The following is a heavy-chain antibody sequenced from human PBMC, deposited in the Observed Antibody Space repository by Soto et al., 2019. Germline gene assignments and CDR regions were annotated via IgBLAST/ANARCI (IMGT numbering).Heavy chain of an antibody. J-gene: IGHJ1*01. V-gene: IGHV1-3*04. CDR1: GYTFTSYA. Sequence: ASVKVSCKASGYTFTSYAIHWVRQAPGQGLEWMGWINTGNGNTKYSQKFQGRVTITRDTSASTAYMELSSLTSEDTAVYYCARPDGSRPAEYFQHCGQGTLVTVSS. D-gene: IGHD6-13*01. CDR2: INTGNGNT. CDR3: ARPDGSRPAEYFQH.